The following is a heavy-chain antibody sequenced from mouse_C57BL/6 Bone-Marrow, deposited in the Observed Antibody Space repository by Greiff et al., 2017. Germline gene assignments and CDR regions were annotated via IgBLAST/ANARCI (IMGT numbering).Heavy chain of an antibody. D-gene: IGHD1-1*01. Sequence: EVKLMESGEGLVKPGGSLKLSCAASGFTFSSYAMSWVRQTPEKRLEWVAYISSGGDYIYYADTVKGRFTISRDNARNTLYLQMSSLKSEDTAMYYCTRDYYGSSYRYYAMDYWGQGTSVTVSS. J-gene: IGHJ4*01. CDR2: ISSGGDYI. CDR3: TRDYYGSSYRYYAMDY. V-gene: IGHV5-9-1*02. CDR1: GFTFSSYA.